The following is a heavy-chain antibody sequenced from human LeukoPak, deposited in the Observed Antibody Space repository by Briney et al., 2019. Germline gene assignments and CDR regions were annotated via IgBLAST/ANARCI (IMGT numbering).Heavy chain of an antibody. J-gene: IGHJ6*03. D-gene: IGHD3-3*01. CDR3: AKGGREWSDLMDV. CDR2: ISWNGGST. V-gene: IGHV3-43D*03. CDR1: GFTFDDYA. Sequence: QPGGSLSLSCAASGFTFDDYAMHWVRQAPGKGLEWVSLISWNGGSTYYADSVKGRFTISRDNSENSLYLQMNSLRAEDTALYYCAKGGREWSDLMDVWGKGTTVTVSS.